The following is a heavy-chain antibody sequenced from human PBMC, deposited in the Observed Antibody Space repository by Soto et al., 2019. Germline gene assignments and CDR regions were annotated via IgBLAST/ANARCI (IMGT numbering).Heavy chain of an antibody. CDR1: GYLISSGYY. V-gene: IGHV4-38-2*02. CDR3: ARDLSSGYDSYYFAY. J-gene: IGHJ4*02. CDR2: IDYSGKT. D-gene: IGHD3-22*01. Sequence: SETLSLTCSVSGYLISSGYYWGWVRQTPGKGLEWLGSIDYSGKTYKNPSLKSRVSASVDLSKKQFSLHLRSVTAADTAVYFCARDLSSGYDSYYFAYWGQGTLVTVS.